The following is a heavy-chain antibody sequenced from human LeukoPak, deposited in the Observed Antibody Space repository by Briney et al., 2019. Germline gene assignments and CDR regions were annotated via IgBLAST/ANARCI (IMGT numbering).Heavy chain of an antibody. V-gene: IGHV1-46*01. CDR3: ARAPVPVRGSYFYY. CDR1: GYTFTSYH. J-gene: IGHJ4*02. CDR2: INPSGGTT. D-gene: IGHD3-10*01. Sequence: ASVKVSCKASGYTFTSYHMHWVRQAPGQGLEWMGIINPSGGTTNYAQKFRGRVTMTRDMSTSTVYMELSSLRSEDTAVYYCARAPVPVRGSYFYYWGQGTLVTVSS.